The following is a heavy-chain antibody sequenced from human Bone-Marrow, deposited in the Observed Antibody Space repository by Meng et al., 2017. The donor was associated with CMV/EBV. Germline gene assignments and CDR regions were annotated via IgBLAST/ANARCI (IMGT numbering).Heavy chain of an antibody. CDR3: ACEVASSWGY. CDR1: GGSFSGYY. J-gene: IGHJ4*02. Sequence: SETLSLTCAVYGGSFSGYYWSWIRQPPGKGLEWIGEINHSGSTNYNPSLKSRVTISVDTSKNQFSLKLSSVTAADTAVYYCACEVASSWGYWGQGTLVTVSS. V-gene: IGHV4-34*01. D-gene: IGHD6-13*01. CDR2: INHSGST.